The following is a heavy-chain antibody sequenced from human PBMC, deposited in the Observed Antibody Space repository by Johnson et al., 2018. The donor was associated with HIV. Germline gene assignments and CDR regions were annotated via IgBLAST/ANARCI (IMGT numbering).Heavy chain of an antibody. CDR3: AREEYTRERPEGAFDI. V-gene: IGHV3-30*04. CDR2: ISYDGREK. J-gene: IGHJ3*02. CDR1: GFTFSSYA. Sequence: QVQLVESGGGVVQPGRSLRLSCAASGFTFSSYAMHWVRQAPGKGLEWVAVISYDGREKFYADSVKGRFTISRDNAKNSLYLQMNSLRAEDTAVYYCAREEYTRERPEGAFDIWGQGTMVTVSS. D-gene: IGHD6-6*01.